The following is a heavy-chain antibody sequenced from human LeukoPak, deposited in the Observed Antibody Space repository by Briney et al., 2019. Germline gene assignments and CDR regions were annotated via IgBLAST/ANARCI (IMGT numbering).Heavy chain of an antibody. Sequence: PSETLSLTCAVYGGSFSGYYWSWIRQPPGKGLEWIGEINHSGSTNYNPSLKSRVTISVDTSKNQFSLKLSSVTAADTAVYYCASQGGATSNWFDPWGQGTLVTVSS. D-gene: IGHD1-26*01. J-gene: IGHJ5*02. V-gene: IGHV4-34*01. CDR3: ASQGGATSNWFDP. CDR2: INHSGST. CDR1: GGSFSGYY.